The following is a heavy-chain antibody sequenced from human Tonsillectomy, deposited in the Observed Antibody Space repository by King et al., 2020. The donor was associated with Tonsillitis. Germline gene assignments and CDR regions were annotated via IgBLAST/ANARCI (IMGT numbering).Heavy chain of an antibody. CDR3: ARDLVVVAGVLYYYAMDV. CDR2: ISSDGNNK. CDR1: GFTFRNNG. Sequence: VQLVESGGGVVQPGRSLRLSCAASGFTFRNNGMHWVRQAPGKGLEWVAVISSDGNNKFYADSVKGRFTISRDNAKNTLFLQMNSLRAEDTALYYCARDLVVVAGVLYYYAMDVWGQGTAVTVSS. V-gene: IGHV3-33*05. J-gene: IGHJ6*02. D-gene: IGHD2-15*01.